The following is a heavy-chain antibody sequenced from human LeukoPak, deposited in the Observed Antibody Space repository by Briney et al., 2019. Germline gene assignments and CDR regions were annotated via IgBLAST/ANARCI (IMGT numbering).Heavy chain of an antibody. Sequence: GASVKVSCKASGYTFTSYGISWVRQAPGQGLEWMGWISAYNGNTNYAQKLQGRVTMTTDTSTSTAYMELSRLRSDDTAVYYCARRSHAYGSGSRTVVGYYYYMDVWGKGTTVTISS. CDR1: GYTFTSYG. J-gene: IGHJ6*03. CDR2: ISAYNGNT. CDR3: ARRSHAYGSGSRTVVGYYYYMDV. D-gene: IGHD3-10*01. V-gene: IGHV1-18*01.